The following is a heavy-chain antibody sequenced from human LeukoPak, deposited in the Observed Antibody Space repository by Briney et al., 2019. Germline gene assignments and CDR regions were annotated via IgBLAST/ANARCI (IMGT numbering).Heavy chain of an antibody. CDR3: AGNSPLYYYDSSGYYNY. CDR1: GFTFSSYW. J-gene: IGHJ4*02. V-gene: IGHV3-74*01. Sequence: GGSLRLSCAASGFTFSSYWMHWVRQAPGKGLVWVSRINSDGSSTSYADSVKGRFTISRDNAKNTLYLQMNSLRAEDTAVYYCAGNSPLYYYDSSGYYNYWGQGTLVTVSS. D-gene: IGHD3-22*01. CDR2: INSDGSST.